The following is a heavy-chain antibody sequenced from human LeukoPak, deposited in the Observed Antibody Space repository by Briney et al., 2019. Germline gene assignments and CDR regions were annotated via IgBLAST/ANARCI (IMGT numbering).Heavy chain of an antibody. CDR3: AKDYYYDSSGYLDY. Sequence: PGGSLRLSCAASGFTFSSYAMSWVRLVPGKGLEWVSAISESGRGYVTYYADSVKGRFTISRDNSKNTVYMQMNSLRAEDTAVYYCAKDYYYDSSGYLDYWGQGTLVTVSS. CDR2: ISESGRGYVT. V-gene: IGHV3-23*01. J-gene: IGHJ4*02. D-gene: IGHD3-22*01. CDR1: GFTFSSYA.